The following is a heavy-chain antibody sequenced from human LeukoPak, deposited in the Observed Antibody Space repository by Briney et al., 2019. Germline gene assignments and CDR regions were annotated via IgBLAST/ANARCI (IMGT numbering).Heavy chain of an antibody. CDR1: GFTFSNAW. D-gene: IGHD6-19*01. CDR2: IKSKTDGGTA. V-gene: IGHV3-15*01. J-gene: IGHJ3*02. CDR3: TTQYSSGWYVAFDI. Sequence: GGSLRLSCVASGFTFSNAWMSWVRQAPGKGLDWVGRIKSKTDGGTADYAAPVKGRFTISRDDSKNTLYLQMNSLKTEDTAVFYCTTQYSSGWYVAFDIWGQGTMVTVSS.